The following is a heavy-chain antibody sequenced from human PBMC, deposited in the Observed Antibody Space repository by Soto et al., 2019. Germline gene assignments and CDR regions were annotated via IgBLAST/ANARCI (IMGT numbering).Heavy chain of an antibody. V-gene: IGHV4-59*02. D-gene: IGHD4-4*01. CDR1: AHSVSSTY. Sequence: SETLSLTCVVSAHSVSSTYWSKIRQSPDKGLEWLGYVFYGGTDYTPALGGRVSMSVEKSKSQFSLNLTSVTVADTAGYYCASYSWVLYFESWGTGILVT. J-gene: IGHJ4*01. CDR2: VFYGGT. CDR3: ASYSWVLYFES.